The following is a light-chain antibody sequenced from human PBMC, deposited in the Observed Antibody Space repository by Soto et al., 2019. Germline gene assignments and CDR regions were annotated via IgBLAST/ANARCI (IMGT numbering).Light chain of an antibody. V-gene: IGKV1-5*03. CDR1: QSVSSW. J-gene: IGKJ1*01. Sequence: DIQMTQSPSTLSASVGDRVTITCRASQSVSSWLAWYQQKPGKAPKLLIYKASSLESGVPSRFSGSGSGTEFTLTISSLQPDDCATYYCQQYSTFDQGTKVEIK. CDR3: QQYST. CDR2: KAS.